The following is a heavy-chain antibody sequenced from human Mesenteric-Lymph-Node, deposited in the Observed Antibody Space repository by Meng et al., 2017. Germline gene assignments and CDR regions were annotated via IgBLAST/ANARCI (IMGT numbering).Heavy chain of an antibody. CDR1: GYTFNSYY. CDR2: INPSGGST. V-gene: IGHV1-46*02. CDR3: ARGYYYDSSGYPEYFQH. J-gene: IGHJ1*01. D-gene: IGHD3-22*01. Sequence: VQMVQSGAEGKKPGDLVKVSCKASGYTFNSYYMHWVRQAPGQGFEWMGIINPSGGSTSYAQKFQGRVTMTRNTSISTAYMELSSLRSEDTAVYYCARGYYYDSSGYPEYFQHWGQGTLVTVSS.